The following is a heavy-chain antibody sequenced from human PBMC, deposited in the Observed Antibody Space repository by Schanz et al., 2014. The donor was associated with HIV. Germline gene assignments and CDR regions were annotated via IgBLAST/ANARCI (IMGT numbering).Heavy chain of an antibody. Sequence: QVRLAQSGAEVKRPGASVTVSCMAVGSTFPDLAINWVRQAAGQGLEWMAWINPNSGGTNYAQKFQGRVTMTRDTSISTAYMELSRLRSDDTAVYYCAREGTAARQFYYYGMDVWGQGTTVTVSS. CDR1: GSTFPDLA. V-gene: IGHV1-2*02. CDR2: INPNSGGT. J-gene: IGHJ6*02. D-gene: IGHD6-6*01. CDR3: AREGTAARQFYYYGMDV.